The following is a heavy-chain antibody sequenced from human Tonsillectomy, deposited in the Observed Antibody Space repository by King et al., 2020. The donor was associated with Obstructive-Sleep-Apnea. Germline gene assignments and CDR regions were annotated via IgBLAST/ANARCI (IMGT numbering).Heavy chain of an antibody. CDR1: GDTFDNYA. V-gene: IGHV1-69*06. CDR3: ARDFYRCDDLPDYFDY. Sequence: VQLVESGAEVKKPGSSVRVSCKASGDTFDNYAISWVRQAPGQGLEWMGGIIPMFGTAKYAPKFQGRVTVTADKSTYTAYMELSSLRSEDTAVYYCARDFYRCDDLPDYFDYWGQGTLVTVSS. J-gene: IGHJ4*02. D-gene: IGHD5-12*01. CDR2: IIPMFGTA.